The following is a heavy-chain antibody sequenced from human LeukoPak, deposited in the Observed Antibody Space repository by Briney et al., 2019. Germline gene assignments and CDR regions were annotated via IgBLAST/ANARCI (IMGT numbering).Heavy chain of an antibody. CDR3: ARPRRYYDFWSGYYPGAFDI. CDR1: GGSFSGYY. J-gene: IGHJ3*02. D-gene: IGHD3-3*01. V-gene: IGHV4-34*01. CDR2: INHSGST. Sequence: SETLSLTCAVYGGSFSGYYWSWIRQPPGKGLEWIGEINHSGSTNYNPSLKSRVTISVDTSKNQFSLELSSVTAADTAVYYCARPRRYYDFWSGYYPGAFDIWGQGTMVTVSS.